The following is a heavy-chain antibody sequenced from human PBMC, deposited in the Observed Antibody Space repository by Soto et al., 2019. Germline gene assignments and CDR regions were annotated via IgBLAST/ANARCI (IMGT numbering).Heavy chain of an antibody. CDR3: AATVTTLYYYYYMDV. D-gene: IGHD4-17*01. Sequence: GGSLRLSCAASGFTFDDYAMHWVRQAPGKGLEWVSGISWNSGSIGYADSVKGRFTISRDNAKNSLYLQMNSLRAEDTAVYYCAATVTTLYYYYYMDVWGKGTTVTVSS. CDR2: ISWNSGSI. CDR1: GFTFDDYA. V-gene: IGHV3-9*01. J-gene: IGHJ6*03.